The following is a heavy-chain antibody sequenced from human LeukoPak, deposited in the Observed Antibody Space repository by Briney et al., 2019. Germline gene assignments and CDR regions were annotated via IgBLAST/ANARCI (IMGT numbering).Heavy chain of an antibody. J-gene: IGHJ3*02. V-gene: IGHV3-21*01. D-gene: IGHD2-21*02. CDR1: GFTFSRYS. CDR3: ASQNQYCGGDCFWAFDI. CDR2: ISSSGSYI. Sequence: GGSLRLSCGASGFTFSRYSMNWVRQAPGKGLEWVSSISSSGSYIYYADSVKGRFTISRDNAKNSLYLQMNSLRAEDTAVYYWASQNQYCGGDCFWAFDIWGRGTMVTVSS.